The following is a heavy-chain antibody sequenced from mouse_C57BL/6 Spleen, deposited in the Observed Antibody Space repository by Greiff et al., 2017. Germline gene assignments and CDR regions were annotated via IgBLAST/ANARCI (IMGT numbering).Heavy chain of an antibody. Sequence: QVQLKESGAELVRPGPSVKMSCTASGYTFTNYWIGWAKQRPGNGLEWIGDIYPGGGYTNYNEKFKGKATLTADKSSSTAYMQFSSLTSEDSAIYYCARGGAQAYYAMDYRGQVTSVTVAS. CDR1: GYTFTNYW. D-gene: IGHD3-2*02. V-gene: IGHV1-63*01. CDR2: IYPGGGYT. CDR3: ARGGAQAYYAMDY. J-gene: IGHJ4*01.